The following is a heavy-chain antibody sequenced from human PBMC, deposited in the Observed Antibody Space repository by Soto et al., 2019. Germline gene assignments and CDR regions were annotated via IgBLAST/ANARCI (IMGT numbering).Heavy chain of an antibody. CDR1: GYSFTSYW. CDR2: IYPGDSDT. V-gene: IGHV5-51*01. J-gene: IGHJ6*02. Sequence: PGESLKISCKGSGYSFTSYWIGWVRQVPGKGLEWMGIIYPGDSDTRYSPSFQGQVTISADKSISTAYLQWSSLKASDTAMYYCARHAEDDYYYYGMDVWGQGTTVTVSS. CDR3: ARHAEDDYYYYGMDV.